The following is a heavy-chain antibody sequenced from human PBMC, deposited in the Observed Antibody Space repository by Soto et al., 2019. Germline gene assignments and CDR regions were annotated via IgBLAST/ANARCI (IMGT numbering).Heavy chain of an antibody. Sequence: ASVNVSCKTSAFTFTYSARQWVRQARGQRLEWIGWIVVGSDNTNYAQKFQERVTITRDLSTNTVYMDLSGLRSEDTAVYFCAASPSVWQNYYNGAMDVWGQGTTVTVSS. CDR3: AASPSVWQNYYNGAMDV. CDR1: AFTFTYSA. CDR2: IVVGSDNT. V-gene: IGHV1-58*02. J-gene: IGHJ6*02.